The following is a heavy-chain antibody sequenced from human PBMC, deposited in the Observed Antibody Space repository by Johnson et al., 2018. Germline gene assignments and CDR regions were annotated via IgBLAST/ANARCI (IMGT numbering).Heavy chain of an antibody. V-gene: IGHV3-30-3*01. CDR2: ISYDGSNK. Sequence: QVQLVESGGGLVQPGGSLRLSCAAYGFTFSSYAMHWVRQAPGKGLEWVAVISYDGSNKYYADSVKGRFTISRDNSKNTLYLQMNGLRAEDTAVYYCAKERDIADGRYYYYMDVWGKGTTVTVSS. J-gene: IGHJ6*03. CDR1: GFTFSSYA. D-gene: IGHD2-15*01. CDR3: AKERDIADGRYYYYMDV.